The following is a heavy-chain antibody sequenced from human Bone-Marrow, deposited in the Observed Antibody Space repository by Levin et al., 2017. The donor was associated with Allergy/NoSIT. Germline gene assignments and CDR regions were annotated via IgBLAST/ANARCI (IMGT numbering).Heavy chain of an antibody. V-gene: IGHV3-15*07. D-gene: IGHD3-10*01. CDR2: IKSKTDGGTT. CDR1: GFTFSNAW. Sequence: GGSLRLSCAASGFTFSNAWMNWVRQAPGKGLEWVGRIKSKTDGGTTDYAAPVKGRFTISRDDSKNTLYLQMNSLKTEDTAVYYCTTVFLLWFGEDAFDIWGQGTMVTVSS. J-gene: IGHJ3*02. CDR3: TTVFLLWFGEDAFDI.